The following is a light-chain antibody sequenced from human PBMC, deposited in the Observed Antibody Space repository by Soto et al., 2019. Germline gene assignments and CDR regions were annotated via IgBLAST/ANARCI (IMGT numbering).Light chain of an antibody. V-gene: IGKV1-5*03. J-gene: IGKJ1*01. Sequence: DIQLTQSPSTLSTSVGDRVTISCRASQSISSWLAWYQQKPGKAPKLLIYNTSNLESGVPPRFGGSGCGTEFTLTISSLQPDDFATYYCQYWSDYCWTFGQGTKVEIK. CDR2: NTS. CDR1: QSISSW. CDR3: QYWSDYCWT.